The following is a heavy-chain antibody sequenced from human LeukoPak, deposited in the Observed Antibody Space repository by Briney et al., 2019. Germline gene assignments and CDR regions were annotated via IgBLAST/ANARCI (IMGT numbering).Heavy chain of an antibody. Sequence: GGSLRLSCVASGFTFSSYGMHWVRQAPGKGLEWVSSISSSSSYIDYADSVKGRFTISRDNAKNSLYLQMNSLRAEDTAVYYCARDSYSSGWYPDYWGQGTLVTVSS. CDR1: GFTFSSYG. CDR2: ISSSSSYI. CDR3: ARDSYSSGWYPDY. J-gene: IGHJ4*02. D-gene: IGHD6-19*01. V-gene: IGHV3-21*01.